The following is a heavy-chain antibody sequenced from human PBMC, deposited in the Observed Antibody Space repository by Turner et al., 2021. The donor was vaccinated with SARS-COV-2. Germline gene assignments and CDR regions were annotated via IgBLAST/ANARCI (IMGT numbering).Heavy chain of an antibody. CDR3: ARELAGRFGGATEIDY. V-gene: IGHV3-21*01. Sequence: EGQLVESGGGLFKPGGSLSLSCAASGFTFSSYSMNWVRQAPGKGLEWGSFISSSSSYIYYADSVKGRFTISRDNAKNSLYLQMNSLRAEDTAVYYCARELAGRFGGATEIDYWGQGTLVTVSS. J-gene: IGHJ4*02. CDR1: GFTFSSYS. D-gene: IGHD1-26*01. CDR2: ISSSSSYI.